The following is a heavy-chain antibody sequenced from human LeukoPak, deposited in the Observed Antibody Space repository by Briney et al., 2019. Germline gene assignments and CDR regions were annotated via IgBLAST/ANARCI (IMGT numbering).Heavy chain of an antibody. V-gene: IGHV4-59*01. D-gene: IGHD2-2*02. CDR3: ARGSYCSSTSCYTNWYFDL. J-gene: IGHJ2*01. CDR1: GDSISSYY. CDR2: IYYSGST. Sequence: SETLSLTCTVSGDSISSYYWSWIRQPPGKGLEWIGYIYYSGSTNYNPSLKSRVTISVDTSKNQFSLKLSSVTAADTAVYYCARGSYCSSTSCYTNWYFDLWGRGTLVTVSS.